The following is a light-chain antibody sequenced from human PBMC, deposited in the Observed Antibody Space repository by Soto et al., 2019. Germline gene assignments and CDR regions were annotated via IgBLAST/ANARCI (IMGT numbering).Light chain of an antibody. CDR2: GAS. V-gene: IGKV3-15*01. CDR1: QSVSSN. Sequence: EIVMTQSPATLSVSPGERATLSCRASQSVSSNLAWYQQKPGQAPRLLIYGASSRATGIPVRFSGSGSGTEFTLTISSLQSEDFATYYCQQVYSFPHTFGQGTKLEV. CDR3: QQVYSFPHT. J-gene: IGKJ2*01.